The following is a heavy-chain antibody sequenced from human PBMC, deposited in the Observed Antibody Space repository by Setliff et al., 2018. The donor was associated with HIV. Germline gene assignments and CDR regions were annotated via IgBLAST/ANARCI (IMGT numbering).Heavy chain of an antibody. D-gene: IGHD1-26*01. J-gene: IGHJ4*02. Sequence: PGGSLRLSCTASGFTFADHAMTWVRQAPGKGLEWVGFIRSKTQGGTTVYAAPVKGRFTISRDDSSSIAYLQMNSLKTEDTAVYYCARPDHSGSYSLDYWGQGTLVTVSS. CDR3: ARPDHSGSYSLDY. CDR1: GFTFADHA. V-gene: IGHV3-49*04. CDR2: IRSKTQGGTT.